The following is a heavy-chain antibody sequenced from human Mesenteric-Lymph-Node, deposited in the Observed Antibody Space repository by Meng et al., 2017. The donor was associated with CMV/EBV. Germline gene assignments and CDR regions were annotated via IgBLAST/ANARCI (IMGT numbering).Heavy chain of an antibody. CDR2: LYSGGSA. Sequence: LSCASSGFTGRSNSMHWVRQAPGKGLEWVSVLYSGGSAYYADSVKGRFTISRDNSKNTLYLQMNSLRAEDTAVYYCARDGGSAPDYWGQGTLVTVSS. CDR3: ARDGGSAPDY. D-gene: IGHD3-16*01. CDR1: GFTGRSNS. V-gene: IGHV3-66*01. J-gene: IGHJ4*02.